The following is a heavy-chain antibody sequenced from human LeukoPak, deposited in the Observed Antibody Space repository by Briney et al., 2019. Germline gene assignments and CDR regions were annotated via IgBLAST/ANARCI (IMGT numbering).Heavy chain of an antibody. J-gene: IGHJ4*02. CDR3: AGGHPCSGGSCYFDY. CDR1: EFTFSSYS. CDR2: ISSSSYI. V-gene: IGHV3-21*01. Sequence: GGSLRLSCAASEFTFSSYSMNWVRQAPGKGLEWVSSISSSSYIYYADSVKGRFTISRDNAKNSLYLQMNSLRAEDTAVYYCAGGHPCSGGSCYFDYWGQGTLVTVSS. D-gene: IGHD2-15*01.